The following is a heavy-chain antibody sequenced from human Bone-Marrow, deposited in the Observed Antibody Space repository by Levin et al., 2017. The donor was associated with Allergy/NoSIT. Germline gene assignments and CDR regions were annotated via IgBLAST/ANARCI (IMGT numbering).Heavy chain of an antibody. CDR2: VYHSGSS. D-gene: IGHD3-10*01. Sequence: SQTLSLTCSVSGYSIKIGYYWAWIRQPPGKGLEWVGSVYHSGSSYYNPSLKNRLRISVDTSKNQFSLRLTSMTAADAAVYYCATDLEGTFDPWGQGTLVTVSS. CDR1: GYSIKIGYY. J-gene: IGHJ5*02. V-gene: IGHV4-38-2*02. CDR3: ATDLEGTFDP.